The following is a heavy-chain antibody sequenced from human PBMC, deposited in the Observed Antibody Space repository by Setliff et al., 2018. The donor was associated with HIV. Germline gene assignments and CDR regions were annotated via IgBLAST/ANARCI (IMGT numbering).Heavy chain of an antibody. Sequence: SETLSLTCTVSGGSISSGSYYWSWIRQPAGKGLEWIGRIHTSGNTNYNPSLKSRVTISVDTSKNQFSLKLSSVTAADTAVYYCARGNYGDYLWYFDLWGRGTLVTVSS. CDR1: GGSISSGSYY. CDR3: ARGNYGDYLWYFDL. CDR2: IHTSGNT. V-gene: IGHV4-61*02. D-gene: IGHD4-17*01. J-gene: IGHJ2*01.